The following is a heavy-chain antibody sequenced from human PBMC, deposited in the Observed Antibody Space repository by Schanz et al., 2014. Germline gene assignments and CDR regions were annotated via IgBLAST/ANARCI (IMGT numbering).Heavy chain of an antibody. CDR3: AKRCSSTSCSHGAFDI. CDR1: GITFSDYA. V-gene: IGHV3-23*04. J-gene: IGHJ3*02. Sequence: EVQLVESGGGLVQPGGSLRLSCAASGITFSDYAMSWVRQAPGKGLEWVSTIASGGSHTFYADSVKGRFTISRDNSKNTLYLQMNSLRDEDTAMYYCAKRCSSTSCSHGAFDIWGQGTMVTVSS. D-gene: IGHD2-2*01. CDR2: IASGGSHT.